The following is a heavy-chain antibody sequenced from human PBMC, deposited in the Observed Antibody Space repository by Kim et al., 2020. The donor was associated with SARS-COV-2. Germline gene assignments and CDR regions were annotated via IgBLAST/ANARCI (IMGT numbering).Heavy chain of an antibody. CDR1: GYTFTSYA. Sequence: ASVKVSCKASGYTFTSYAMHWVRQAPGQRLEWMGWINAGNGNTKYSQKFQGRVTITRDTSASTAYMELSSLRSEDTAVYYCARDSPITMVRGVMKYNWFDPWGQGTLVTVSS. CDR3: ARDSPITMVRGVMKYNWFDP. D-gene: IGHD3-10*01. J-gene: IGHJ5*02. V-gene: IGHV1-3*01. CDR2: INAGNGNT.